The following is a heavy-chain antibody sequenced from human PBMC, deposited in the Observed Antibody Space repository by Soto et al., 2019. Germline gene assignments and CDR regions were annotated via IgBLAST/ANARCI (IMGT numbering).Heavy chain of an antibody. CDR3: ARGSVYDYVWGSYHGYGMDV. CDR2: INHSGST. Sequence: SETLSLTCAVYGGSFSCYYWSWIRQPPGKGLEWIGEINHSGSTNYNPSLKSRVTISVDTSKNQFSLKLSSVTAADTAVYYCARGSVYDYVWGSYHGYGMDVWGQGTTVTVSS. D-gene: IGHD3-16*02. J-gene: IGHJ6*02. V-gene: IGHV4-34*01. CDR1: GGSFSCYY.